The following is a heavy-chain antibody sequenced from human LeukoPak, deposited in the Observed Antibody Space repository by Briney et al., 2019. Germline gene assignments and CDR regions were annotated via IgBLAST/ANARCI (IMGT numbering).Heavy chain of an antibody. Sequence: PSETLSLTCTVSGGSISSYYWSWIRQPPGKGLEWIGYIYYSGSTNYNPSLKSRVTISVDTSKNQFSLKLSSVTAADTAVYYCARADSSGWSNWYFDLWGRGTLVTVSS. V-gene: IGHV4-59*01. CDR3: ARADSSGWSNWYFDL. J-gene: IGHJ2*01. CDR2: IYYSGST. CDR1: GGSISSYY. D-gene: IGHD6-19*01.